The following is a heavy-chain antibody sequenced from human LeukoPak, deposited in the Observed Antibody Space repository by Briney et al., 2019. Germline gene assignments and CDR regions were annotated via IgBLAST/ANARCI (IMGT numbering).Heavy chain of an antibody. V-gene: IGHV3-53*01. CDR3: KGGPFYGVSDY. D-gene: IGHD4-17*01. CDR2: IYSGGST. Sequence: SGRSLRLSCAASGFTVSSNYMSWVRQAPWQGLEWVSVIYSGGSTYYADSVKGRFTISRDNSKNTLYLQMNSLRAEDTAVYYCKGGPFYGVSDYWGRGTLVTVSS. J-gene: IGHJ4*02. CDR1: GFTVSSNY.